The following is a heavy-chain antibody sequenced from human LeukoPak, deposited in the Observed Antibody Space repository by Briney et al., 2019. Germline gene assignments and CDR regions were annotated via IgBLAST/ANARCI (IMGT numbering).Heavy chain of an antibody. V-gene: IGHV3-9*01. J-gene: IGHJ3*02. Sequence: PGGSLRLSCAASGFTFDNYAMHWVRQAPGKGLEWVSGISWNSGSIDYADSVKGRFTVSRDNAKNSLYLQMNSLRAEDTALYYCAKRRDAFDIWGQGTMVTVSS. CDR1: GFTFDNYA. CDR2: ISWNSGSI. CDR3: AKRRDAFDI.